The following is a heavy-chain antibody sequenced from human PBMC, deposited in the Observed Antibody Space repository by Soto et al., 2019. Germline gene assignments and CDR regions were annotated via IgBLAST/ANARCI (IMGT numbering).Heavy chain of an antibody. D-gene: IGHD3-10*01. CDR2: INYGGST. V-gene: IGHV4-59*01. Sequence: QVQLQESGPGLVKPSETLSLTCTVSGDSISGFYWSWIRQPPGKGLEWIGYINYGGSTYYSPSLQSRVTISLDSSKNQFSLILTSVTAADTAVYFCAMFRRNYFDNWGQGTLVTVSS. CDR3: AMFRRNYFDN. CDR1: GDSISGFY. J-gene: IGHJ4*02.